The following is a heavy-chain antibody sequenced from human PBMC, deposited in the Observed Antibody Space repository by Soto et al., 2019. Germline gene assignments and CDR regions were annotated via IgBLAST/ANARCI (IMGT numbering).Heavy chain of an antibody. CDR1: GFSLITSGVG. CDR2: IYWDDDK. J-gene: IGHJ4*02. Sequence: QITLKEAGPTLVKPTQTLTLTCSFSGFSLITSGVGVGWIRQPPGKALEWLALIYWDDDKGYSTSLKSRLTIPTDTPRNQVVLTMTNMDPADTATYYCAHTMAPRIFDYWGQGTLVTVSS. CDR3: AHTMAPRIFDY. V-gene: IGHV2-5*02.